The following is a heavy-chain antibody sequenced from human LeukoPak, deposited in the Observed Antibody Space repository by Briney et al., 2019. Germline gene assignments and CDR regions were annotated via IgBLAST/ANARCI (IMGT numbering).Heavy chain of an antibody. CDR1: GGFFSGYY. CDR2: INHSGST. J-gene: IGHJ5*02. D-gene: IGHD5-18*01. Sequence: SETLSLTCAVYGGFFSGYYWSWIRQPPGKGLEWIGEINHSGSTNYNPSLKSRVTISVDTSKNQFSLKLSSVTAADTAVYYCARLEWIQKRFDPWGQGTLVTVSS. CDR3: ARLEWIQKRFDP. V-gene: IGHV4-34*01.